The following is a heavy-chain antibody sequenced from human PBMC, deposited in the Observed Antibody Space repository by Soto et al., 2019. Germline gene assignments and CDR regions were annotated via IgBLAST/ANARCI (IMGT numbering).Heavy chain of an antibody. V-gene: IGHV3-30*18. CDR2: ISFDGNNK. CDR1: GFTFISYG. J-gene: IGHJ6*02. CDR3: AKENWPRHYNYYGMDV. Sequence: PGGSLRLSCAASGFTFISYGMYWVRQAPGKGLEWVALISFDGNNKRYADSVKGRFTISRDTSKNTLDLQMNSLRPEDTAVYYCAKENWPRHYNYYGMDVWGQGTTVSVTS.